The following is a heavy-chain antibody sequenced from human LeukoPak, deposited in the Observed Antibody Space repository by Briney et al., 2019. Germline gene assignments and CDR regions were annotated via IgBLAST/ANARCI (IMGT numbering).Heavy chain of an antibody. CDR2: MNPNSGNT. CDR3: ARNAGYSNSDY. V-gene: IGHV1-8*03. J-gene: IGHJ4*02. Sequence: ASVKVSCKASGGTFTSYDINWVRQATGQGLEWMGWMNPNSGNTGYAQKFQGRVTITRNTSISTAYMELSSLRSEDTAVYYCARNAGYSNSDYWGQGTLVTVSS. CDR1: GGTFTSYD. D-gene: IGHD4-11*01.